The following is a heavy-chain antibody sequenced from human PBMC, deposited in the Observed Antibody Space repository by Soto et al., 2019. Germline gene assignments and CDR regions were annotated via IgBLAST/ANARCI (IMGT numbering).Heavy chain of an antibody. J-gene: IGHJ5*02. CDR3: ARASGSWWNSFDP. V-gene: IGHV4-34*01. CDR1: GGSFSGYY. Sequence: QVQLQQWGAGLLKPSETPSLTCAVYGGSFSGYYWSWIRQPPGKGLEWIGEINHSGSTNYNPSLKSRVTISVDTSKNQFSLKLSSVTAADTAVYYCARASGSWWNSFDPWGQGTLVTVSS. CDR2: INHSGST. D-gene: IGHD6-13*01.